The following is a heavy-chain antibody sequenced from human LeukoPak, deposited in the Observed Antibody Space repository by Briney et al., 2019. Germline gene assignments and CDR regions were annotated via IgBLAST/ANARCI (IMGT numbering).Heavy chain of an antibody. D-gene: IGHD4-23*01. CDR3: ARVGFGNTPHPIDY. CDR2: IYYTGST. J-gene: IGHJ4*02. CDR1: GGSISSYY. V-gene: IGHV4-59*01. Sequence: SETLSLTCTVSGGSISSYYWSWIRQPPGKGLEWIGYIYYTGSTSYNPSLKSRVTISVDTSKNQFSLKLRSVTAADTAVYYCARVGFGNTPHPIDYWGQGALVTVSS.